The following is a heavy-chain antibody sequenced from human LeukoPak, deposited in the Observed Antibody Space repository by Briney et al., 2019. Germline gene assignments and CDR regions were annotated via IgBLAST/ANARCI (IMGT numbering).Heavy chain of an antibody. Sequence: GRSLRLSCTASGFTFGDYAMSWFRQAPGKGLEWVGFIRSKAYGGTTEYAASVKGRFTISRDDSKSIAYLQMNSLKTEDTAVYYRTRDSGSSVFDYWGQGTLVTVSS. V-gene: IGHV3-49*03. CDR3: TRDSGSSVFDY. CDR1: GFTFGDYA. CDR2: IRSKAYGGTT. J-gene: IGHJ4*02. D-gene: IGHD6-6*01.